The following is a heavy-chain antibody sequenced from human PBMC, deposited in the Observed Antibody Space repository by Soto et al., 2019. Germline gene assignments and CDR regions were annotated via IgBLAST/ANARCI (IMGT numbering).Heavy chain of an antibody. CDR1: GFTFSSYA. V-gene: IGHV3-23*01. J-gene: IGHJ6*02. CDR2: ISGSGGST. CDR3: AKCYGSGSYYVWGLDYYYGMDV. Sequence: PGGSLRLSCAASGFTFSSYAMSWVRQAPGKGLEWVSAISGSGGSTYYADSVKGRFTISRDNSKNTLYLQMNSLRAEDTAVYYCAKCYGSGSYYVWGLDYYYGMDVWGQGTTVTVSS. D-gene: IGHD3-10*01.